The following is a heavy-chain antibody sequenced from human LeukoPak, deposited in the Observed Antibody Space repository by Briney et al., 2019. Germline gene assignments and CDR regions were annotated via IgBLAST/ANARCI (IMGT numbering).Heavy chain of an antibody. CDR2: IIPNSGGT. V-gene: IGHV1-2*06. Sequence: GASVKVSCKASGYTFTGYYIHWVRQAPGQGPEWMGRIIPNSGGTNYAQKFQGRVTITRDTSISTAYMVLSRLRSDDTAVYYCSRSPRNGWYRAGSQDVWGQGTMVVVSS. CDR1: GYTFTGYY. D-gene: IGHD6-19*01. CDR3: SRSPRNGWYRAGSQDV. J-gene: IGHJ3*01.